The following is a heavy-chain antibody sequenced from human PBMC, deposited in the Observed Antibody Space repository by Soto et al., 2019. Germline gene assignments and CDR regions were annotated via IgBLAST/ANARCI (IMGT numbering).Heavy chain of an antibody. Sequence: SETLSLTCTVSGGSISSGGYYWSWIRQHPGKGLGWIGYIYYSGSTYYNPSLKSRVTISVDTSKNQFSLKLSSVTAADTAVYYCARGKETAPLYCYYGMDVWGQGTTVTVSS. V-gene: IGHV4-31*03. CDR2: IYYSGST. CDR3: ARGKETAPLYCYYGMDV. CDR1: GGSISSGGYY. J-gene: IGHJ6*02.